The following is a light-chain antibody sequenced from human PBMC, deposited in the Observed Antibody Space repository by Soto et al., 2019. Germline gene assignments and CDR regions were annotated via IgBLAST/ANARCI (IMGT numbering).Light chain of an antibody. J-gene: IGKJ5*01. V-gene: IGKV3D-20*02. CDR1: QSVASRN. CDR2: GAS. CDR3: QQRSNWPPIT. Sequence: EIVLTQSPGTLSLSPLGIASRACMAIQSVASRNLAWYQQKSGQAPRLLTFGASSRATGIPDRFSGSGSGTDFTLTISSLEPEDFAVYYCQQRSNWPPITFGQGTRLEI.